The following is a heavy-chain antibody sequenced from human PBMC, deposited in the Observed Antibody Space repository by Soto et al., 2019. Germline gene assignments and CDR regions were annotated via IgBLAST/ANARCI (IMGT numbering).Heavy chain of an antibody. J-gene: IGHJ4*02. CDR2: INPNSGGT. CDR3: ARDKLVYCSGGSCYSGLLWWDY. CDR1: GYTFTGYY. Sequence: QVQLVQSGAEVKKPGASVKVSCKASGYTFTGYYMHWVRQAPGQGLEWMGWINPNSGGTNYAQKFQGRVTMTRDTSISTAYMELSRLRSDDTAVYYCARDKLVYCSGGSCYSGLLWWDYWGQGTLVTVSS. V-gene: IGHV1-2*02. D-gene: IGHD2-15*01.